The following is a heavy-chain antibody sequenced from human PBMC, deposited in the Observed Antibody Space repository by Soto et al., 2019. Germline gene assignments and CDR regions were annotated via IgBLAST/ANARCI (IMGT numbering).Heavy chain of an antibody. V-gene: IGHV3-64D*06. J-gene: IGHJ4*02. CDR3: VKEEPGTSSVGTFDY. D-gene: IGHD1-26*01. CDR2: ISSNGGST. Sequence: PGGSLRLSCSASGFTFSSYAMHWVRQAPGKGLEYVSAISSNGGSTYYADSVKGRFTISRDNSKNTLYLQMSSLRAEDTAVYYSVKEEPGTSSVGTFDYWGQGTLVTVSS. CDR1: GFTFSSYA.